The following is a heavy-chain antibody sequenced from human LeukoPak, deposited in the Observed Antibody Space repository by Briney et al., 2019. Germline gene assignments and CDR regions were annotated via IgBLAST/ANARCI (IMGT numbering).Heavy chain of an antibody. CDR2: FDPEDGET. J-gene: IGHJ4*02. D-gene: IGHD6-13*01. V-gene: IGHV1-24*01. CDR3: ATDLAAAGTCDY. CDR1: GYTLTELS. Sequence: ASVKVSCKVSGYTLTELSMHWVRQAPGKGLEWMGGFDPEDGETIYAQKFQGRVTMTEDTPTDTAYMELSSLRSEDTAVYYCATDLAAAGTCDYWGQGTLVTVSS.